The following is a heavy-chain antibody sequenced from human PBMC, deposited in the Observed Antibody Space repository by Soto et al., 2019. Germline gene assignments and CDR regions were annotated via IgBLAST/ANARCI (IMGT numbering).Heavy chain of an antibody. J-gene: IGHJ5*02. V-gene: IGHV4-4*07. CDR3: ERVHLSGGRTPLFAP. CDR1: GGSISSYY. CDR2: IYTSGST. D-gene: IGHD6-19*01. Sequence: SETLSLTCTVSGGSISSYYWSWIRQPAGKGLEWIGRIYTSGSTNYNPSLKSRVTMSVDTSKNQFSLKLGSVTAADTAVYYCERVHLSGGRTPLFAPWGQGPLAPVS.